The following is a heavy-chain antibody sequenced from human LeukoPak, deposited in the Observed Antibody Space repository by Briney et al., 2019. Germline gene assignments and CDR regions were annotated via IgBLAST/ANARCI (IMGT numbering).Heavy chain of an antibody. CDR1: GFTFNSYW. CDR2: IKQDGSEE. CDR3: ARDRRGPFDY. V-gene: IGHV3-7*03. Sequence: GGSLRLSCAAAGFTFNSYWMTWVRQAPGKGLEWVANIKQDGSEEYYVDSVKGRFTIARDNAMNSLYLQMNSLRAEDTAVYFCARDRRGPFDYWGQGTLVTVSS. J-gene: IGHJ4*02. D-gene: IGHD3-10*01.